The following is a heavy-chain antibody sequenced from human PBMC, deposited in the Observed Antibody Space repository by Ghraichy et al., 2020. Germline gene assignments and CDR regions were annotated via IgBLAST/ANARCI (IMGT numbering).Heavy chain of an antibody. D-gene: IGHD6-19*01. J-gene: IGHJ4*02. Sequence: ASVKVSCKASGYTFTSYAMNWVRQAPGQGLEWMGWINTNTGNPTYAQGFTGRFVFSLDTSVSTAYLQISSLKAEDTAVYYCAREGVYDSSGWYGTQGSDYWGQGTLVTVSS. CDR1: GYTFTSYA. V-gene: IGHV7-4-1*02. CDR2: INTNTGNP. CDR3: AREGVYDSSGWYGTQGSDY.